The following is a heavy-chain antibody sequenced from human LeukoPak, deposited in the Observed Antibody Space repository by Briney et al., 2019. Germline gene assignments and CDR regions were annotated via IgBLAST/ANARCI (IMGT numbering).Heavy chain of an antibody. CDR1: GFTFSSYA. J-gene: IGHJ4*02. Sequence: PGGSLRLSCAASGFTFSSYAMSWVRQAPGKGLEWVSTISSSGGSTYYADSVKGRFTISRDNSKNMLDLQMNSLRVEDTAVYYCSKGGSSWSRWDYWGQGTLVTVSS. CDR3: SKGGSSWSRWDY. CDR2: ISSSGGST. V-gene: IGHV3-23*01. D-gene: IGHD6-13*01.